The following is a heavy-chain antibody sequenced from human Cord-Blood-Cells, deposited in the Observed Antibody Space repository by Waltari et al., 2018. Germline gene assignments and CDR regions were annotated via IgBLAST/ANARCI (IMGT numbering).Heavy chain of an antibody. CDR3: ARASNYYDSSGYPRFRDAFDI. V-gene: IGHV1-69*01. J-gene: IGHJ3*02. D-gene: IGHD3-22*01. CDR2: IIPSFGTA. Sequence: QVQLVQSGAEVKKPGSSVKVSCKASGGTFSSYAISWVRQAPGQGLEWMGGIIPSFGTANYAQKFQGRVKITADESTSTAYMELSSLRSEDTAVYYCARASNYYDSSGYPRFRDAFDIWGQGTMVTVSS. CDR1: GGTFSSYA.